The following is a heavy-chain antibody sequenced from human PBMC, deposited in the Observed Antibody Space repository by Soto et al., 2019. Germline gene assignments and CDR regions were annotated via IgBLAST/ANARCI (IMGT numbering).Heavy chain of an antibody. D-gene: IGHD6-13*01. CDR1: VYTFTGYY. Sequence: GASVKVSCKASVYTFTGYYMHWVRQAPGQGLEWMGWINPNSGGTNYAQKFQGWVTMTRDTSISTAYMELSRLRSDDTAVYYCARVPSYSSSWYEYWGQGTLVTVSS. CDR2: INPNSGGT. V-gene: IGHV1-2*04. CDR3: ARVPSYSSSWYEY. J-gene: IGHJ4*02.